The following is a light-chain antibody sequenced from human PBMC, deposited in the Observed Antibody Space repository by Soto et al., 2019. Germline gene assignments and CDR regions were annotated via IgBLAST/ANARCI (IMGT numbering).Light chain of an antibody. CDR3: QQYCSTPYT. V-gene: IGKV3-20*01. J-gene: IGKJ2*01. CDR2: GAS. CDR1: QSVSSSF. Sequence: EIVLTQSPGTLSLSTGERATLSCRASQSVSSSFLAWYQQKPGQALRLLIYGASSRATGIPDRISGSGSGTDFTLTICRLQPEDFAVYYCQQYCSTPYTFVQGTKLEIK.